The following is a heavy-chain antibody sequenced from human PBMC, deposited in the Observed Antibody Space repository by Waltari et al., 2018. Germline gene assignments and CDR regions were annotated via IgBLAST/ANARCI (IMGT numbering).Heavy chain of an antibody. D-gene: IGHD6-19*01. V-gene: IGHV1-8*01. Sequence: QVQLVQPGAEVKKPGASVKVSCKASGYTVTSYHINWVRQPTVQGLEWMGWMNPNSGNTGYAQKFQGRVTMTRNTSISTAYMELSSLRSEDTAVYYCARGGDLSGWYEGDYWGQGTLVTVSS. CDR2: MNPNSGNT. CDR1: GYTVTSYH. J-gene: IGHJ4*02. CDR3: ARGGDLSGWYEGDY.